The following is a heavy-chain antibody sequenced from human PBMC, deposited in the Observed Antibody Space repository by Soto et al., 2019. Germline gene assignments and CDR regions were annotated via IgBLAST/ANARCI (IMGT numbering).Heavy chain of an antibody. CDR2: ISASGGAT. CDR3: ARSSSYYDSSGRSVTDGMEV. J-gene: IGHJ6*02. CDR1: GFTFNTYD. Sequence: GGSXRLSCAASGFTFNTYDMTWVRQAPGKGLEWVSVISASGGATYYADSVKGRFTISRDNSKNTMSLQMNSLRAEDTAVYYCARSSSYYDSSGRSVTDGMEVWGQGTTVTVSS. D-gene: IGHD3-22*01. V-gene: IGHV3-23*01.